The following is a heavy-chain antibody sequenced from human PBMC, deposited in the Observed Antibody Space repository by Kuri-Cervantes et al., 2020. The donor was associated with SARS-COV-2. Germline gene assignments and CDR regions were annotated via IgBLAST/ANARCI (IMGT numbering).Heavy chain of an antibody. Sequence: GESLKISCAASGFTFSSYAMHWVRQAPGKGLEYVSAISSNGGSTYYANSVKGRFTISRDNAKNSLYLQMNSLRDEDTAVYYCARDLGGYFDYWGQGTLVTVSS. CDR1: GFTFSSYA. D-gene: IGHD3-16*01. J-gene: IGHJ4*02. CDR2: ISSNGGST. V-gene: IGHV3-64*01. CDR3: ARDLGGYFDY.